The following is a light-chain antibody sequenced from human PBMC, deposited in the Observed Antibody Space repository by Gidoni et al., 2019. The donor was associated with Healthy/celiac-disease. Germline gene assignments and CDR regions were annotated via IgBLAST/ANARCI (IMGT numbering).Light chain of an antibody. V-gene: IGKV1-39*01. CDR2: AAS. J-gene: IGKJ2*04. CDR3: QQSYSTPVCS. Sequence: IQMTQSPSSLSASVGDRVTITCRASQSISSYLNWYQQKPGKAPKLLIYAASSLQSGVPSRFSGSGAGTDFTIIISSLQPEDFVTDYCQQSYSTPVCSFXQXTKLEIK. CDR1: QSISSY.